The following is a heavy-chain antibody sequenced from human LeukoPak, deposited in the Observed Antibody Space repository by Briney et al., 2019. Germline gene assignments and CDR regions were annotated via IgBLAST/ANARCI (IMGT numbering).Heavy chain of an antibody. CDR3: ARRTFGGVIAY. CDR2: INHSGST. CDR1: GRSISSSSYY. J-gene: IGHJ4*02. D-gene: IGHD3-16*02. Sequence: SETLSLTCTVSGRSISSSSYYWGWIRQPPGKGLEWIGEINHSGSTNYNTSLKSRVTISVDTSKNQFSLRLSSVTAADTAVYYCARRTFGGVIAYWGQGTLVTVSS. V-gene: IGHV4-39*07.